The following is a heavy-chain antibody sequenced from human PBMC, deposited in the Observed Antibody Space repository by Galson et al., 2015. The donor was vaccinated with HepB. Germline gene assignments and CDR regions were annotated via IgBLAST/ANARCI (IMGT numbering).Heavy chain of an antibody. CDR2: IWYDGSNK. V-gene: IGHV3-33*01. CDR1: GFTFSSYG. J-gene: IGHJ6*03. Sequence: LRLSCAASGFTFSSYGMHWVRQAPGKGLEWVAVIWYDGSNKYYADSVKGRFTISRDNSKNTLYLQMNSPRAEDTAVYYCARDFYGDSNYYYYMDVWGKGTTVTVSS. D-gene: IGHD4-17*01. CDR3: ARDFYGDSNYYYYMDV.